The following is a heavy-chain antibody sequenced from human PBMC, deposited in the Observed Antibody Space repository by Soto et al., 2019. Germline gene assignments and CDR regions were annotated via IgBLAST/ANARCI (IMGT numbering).Heavy chain of an antibody. D-gene: IGHD3-3*01. CDR2: IKSKTDGGTT. V-gene: IGHV3-15*07. CDR1: GFTFSNAC. CDR3: TTLKGLDFWGATYGMDV. J-gene: IGHJ6*02. Sequence: EVQLVESGGGLVKPGGSLRLSCAASGFTFSNACMNWVRQAPGKGLEWVGRIKSKTDGGTTDYAAPVKGRFTISRDDSKNTLYMQMNRLRSDATAVYYYTTLKGLDFWGATYGMDVWGQGTTVTVSS.